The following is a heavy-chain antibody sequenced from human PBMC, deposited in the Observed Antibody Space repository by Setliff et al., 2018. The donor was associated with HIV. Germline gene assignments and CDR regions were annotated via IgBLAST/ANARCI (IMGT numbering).Heavy chain of an antibody. CDR2: IYHSGST. V-gene: IGHV4-38-2*01. CDR1: GYSISSGYY. D-gene: IGHD5-12*01. CDR3: ARMYSGYDWSPAGARTRYFDY. Sequence: PSETLSLTCAVSGYSISSGYYWGWIRRPPGKGLEWIGSIYHSGSTYYNPSLKSRVTISVDTSKNQFSLKLSSVTAADTAVYYCARMYSGYDWSPAGARTRYFDYWGQGTLVTVSS. J-gene: IGHJ4*02.